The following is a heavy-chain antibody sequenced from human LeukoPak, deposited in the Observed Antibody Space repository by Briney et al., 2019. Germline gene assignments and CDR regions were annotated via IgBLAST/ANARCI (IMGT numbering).Heavy chain of an antibody. D-gene: IGHD2-15*01. CDR2: INHSGST. CDR1: GGSFSGYY. Sequence: SETLSLTCAVYGGSFSGYYWSWIRQPPGKGLEWIGEINHSGSTNYIPSLKRRLTMSVDTSKNQFSLKLSSVTAADTAVYYCARNSCPSGTCYDNRGYFDYWGQGTLVTVSS. CDR3: ARNSCPSGTCYDNRGYFDY. J-gene: IGHJ4*02. V-gene: IGHV4-34*01.